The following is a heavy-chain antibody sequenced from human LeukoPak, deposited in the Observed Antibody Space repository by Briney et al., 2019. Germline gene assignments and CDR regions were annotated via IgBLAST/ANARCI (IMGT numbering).Heavy chain of an antibody. CDR2: ISGSGGST. CDR1: GFTFGSYA. J-gene: IGHJ6*02. V-gene: IGHV3-23*01. CDR3: AKWLAAAGIYGMDV. Sequence: GGSLRLSCAASGFTFGSYAMSWVRQAPGKGLEWVSAISGSGGSTYYADSVKGRFTISRDNSKNTLYLQMNSLRAEDTAVYYCAKWLAAAGIYGMDVWGQGTTVTVSS. D-gene: IGHD6-13*01.